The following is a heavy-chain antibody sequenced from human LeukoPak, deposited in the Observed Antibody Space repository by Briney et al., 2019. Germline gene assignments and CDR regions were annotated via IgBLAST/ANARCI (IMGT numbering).Heavy chain of an antibody. CDR2: ISWNSGSI. CDR1: GFTFDDYA. J-gene: IGHJ4*02. Sequence: GGSLRLSCAASGFTFDDYAMHWVRQAPGKGLEWVSGISWNSGSIGYADSVKGRFTISRDNAKNSLYLQMNSLRAEDTALYYCAKDGVDSSGYEGHFDYWGQGTLVTVSS. CDR3: AKDGVDSSGYEGHFDY. V-gene: IGHV3-9*01. D-gene: IGHD3-22*01.